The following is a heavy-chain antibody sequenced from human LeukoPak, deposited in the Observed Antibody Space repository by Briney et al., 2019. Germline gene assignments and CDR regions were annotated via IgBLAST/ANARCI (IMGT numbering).Heavy chain of an antibody. CDR2: IYTSGST. Sequence: SETLSLTCTVSGGSISSYYWSWVRQPAGKGLEWIGRIYTSGSTNYNPSLKSRVTMLVDTSKNQFSLKLTSVTAADTAVYYCARLVVITTFDWFDPWGQGTLVTVSS. CDR1: GGSISSYY. CDR3: ARLVVITTFDWFDP. V-gene: IGHV4-4*07. J-gene: IGHJ5*02. D-gene: IGHD3-22*01.